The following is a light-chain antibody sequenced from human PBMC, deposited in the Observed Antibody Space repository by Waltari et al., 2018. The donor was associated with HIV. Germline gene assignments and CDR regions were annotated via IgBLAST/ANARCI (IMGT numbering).Light chain of an antibody. CDR3: QQRSHWPLT. CDR2: DAS. V-gene: IGKV3-11*01. J-gene: IGKJ4*01. Sequence: ETVLTQSPARLSLSPGEQATLSCRANQSVSDFLAWYRQTPGQPPRLLIYDASTRATGTPARFSGSGSGTDFTLTISSLEPEDFAVYYCQQRSHWPLTFGGGTKVEMK. CDR1: QSVSDF.